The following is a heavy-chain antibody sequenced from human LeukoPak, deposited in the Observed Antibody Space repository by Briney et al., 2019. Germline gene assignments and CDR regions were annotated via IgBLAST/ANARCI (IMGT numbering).Heavy chain of an antibody. D-gene: IGHD3-10*01. CDR3: TRDLMVRGESGAFDI. CDR1: GFTFSSYV. J-gene: IGHJ3*02. CDR2: ISNDGSNK. V-gene: IGHV3-30*04. Sequence: GRSLRLSCAASGFTFSSYVMHWVRQAPGKGLEWVAVISNDGSNKYYADSVKGRFTISRDNSKNTLYLQMNSLRAEDTAVYYCTRDLMVRGESGAFDIWGQGTMVTVSS.